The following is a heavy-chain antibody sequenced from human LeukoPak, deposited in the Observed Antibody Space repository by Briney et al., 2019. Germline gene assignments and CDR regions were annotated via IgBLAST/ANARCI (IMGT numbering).Heavy chain of an antibody. Sequence: REASVKVSCKASGYTFTSYGISWVRQAPGQGLEWMGWISAYNGNTNYAQKLQGRVTMTTDTSTSTAYMELRSLRSDDTAVYYCARERDFWSGYVPYYYGTDVWGQGTTVTVSS. D-gene: IGHD3-3*01. J-gene: IGHJ6*02. V-gene: IGHV1-18*01. CDR3: ARERDFWSGYVPYYYGTDV. CDR2: ISAYNGNT. CDR1: GYTFTSYG.